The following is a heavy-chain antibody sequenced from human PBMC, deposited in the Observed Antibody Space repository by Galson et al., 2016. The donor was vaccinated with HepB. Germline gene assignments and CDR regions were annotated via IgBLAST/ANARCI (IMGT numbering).Heavy chain of an antibody. Sequence: SLRLSCAASGFTFEDLAMHWIRQAPGKGLEWVSGISWNSGSTGYADSVKGRFTISRDNAKNSLYLQMNSLRVEDTAFYYCAKDRASGYCSGANCYTGYFYDSYVMDVWGQGTTVTVSS. J-gene: IGHJ6*02. CDR2: ISWNSGST. CDR3: AKDRASGYCSGANCYTGYFYDSYVMDV. D-gene: IGHD2-2*02. V-gene: IGHV3-9*01. CDR1: GFTFEDLA.